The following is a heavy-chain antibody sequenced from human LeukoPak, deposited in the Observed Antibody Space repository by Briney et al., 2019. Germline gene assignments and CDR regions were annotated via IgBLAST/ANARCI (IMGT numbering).Heavy chain of an antibody. CDR1: GFTFSSYA. V-gene: IGHV3-23*01. CDR2: ISGRGGST. D-gene: IGHD3-16*01. CDR3: AKIGLSRLGGDWFDP. Sequence: GGSLRLSCAASGFTFSSYAMSWVRQAPGKGLEWVSAISGRGGSTYYADSVKGRSTISREDSKNTLYLQMNSLRAEDTAVYYCAKIGLSRLGGDWFDPWGQGTLVTVSS. J-gene: IGHJ5*02.